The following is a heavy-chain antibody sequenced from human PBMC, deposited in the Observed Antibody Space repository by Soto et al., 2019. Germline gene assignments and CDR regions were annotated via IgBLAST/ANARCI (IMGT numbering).Heavy chain of an antibody. V-gene: IGHV1-69*12. CDR1: GGTFSSYA. J-gene: IGHJ6*02. D-gene: IGHD2-2*01. Sequence: QVQLVQSGAEVKKHGSSVKVSCKASGGTFSSYAISWVRQAPGQGLEWMGGIIPIFGTANYAQKFQGRVTITADESTSTAYMELSSLRSEDTAVYYCARPGYCISTSCYNYYYGMDVWGQGTTVTVSS. CDR3: ARPGYCISTSCYNYYYGMDV. CDR2: IIPIFGTA.